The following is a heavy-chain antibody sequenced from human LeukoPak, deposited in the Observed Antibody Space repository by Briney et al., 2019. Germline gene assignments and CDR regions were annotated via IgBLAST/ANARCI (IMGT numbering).Heavy chain of an antibody. CDR2: ISSSSSYI. CDR3: ARTFGYSSSWYVDHFDS. Sequence: GSLRLSCAASGFTFSNYSMNWVRQAPGKGLEWVSCISSSSSYIYYADSVKGRFIISRDNAKKSLYLQMNSLRAEDTAVYYCARTFGYSSSWYVDHFDSWGQGTLVTVSS. J-gene: IGHJ4*02. CDR1: GFTFSNYS. D-gene: IGHD6-13*01. V-gene: IGHV3-21*01.